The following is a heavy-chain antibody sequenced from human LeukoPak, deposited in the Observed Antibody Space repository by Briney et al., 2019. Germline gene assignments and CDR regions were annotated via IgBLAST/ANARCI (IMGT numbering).Heavy chain of an antibody. CDR2: IFPGSSYT. J-gene: IGHJ4*02. V-gene: IGHV5-51*01. D-gene: IGHD1-1*01. CDR3: ARHLREGQLERRFDV. CDR1: GYSFTSYW. Sequence: GESLKISCKGSGYSFTSYWIAWVRQMPGKGLEWMGIIFPGSSYTKYSPAFQGHVTISVDRSINTAYLQWSSLRASDTAMYYCARHLREGQLERRFDVWGQGTPVTVPS.